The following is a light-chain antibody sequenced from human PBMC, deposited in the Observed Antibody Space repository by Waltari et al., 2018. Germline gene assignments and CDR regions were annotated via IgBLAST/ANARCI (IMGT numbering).Light chain of an antibody. Sequence: QSALTQPASVSGSPGQSITISCTGTSSDVGNYNLVSWYQQHPGKAPKRMIYEVSQLPAGVSNRFSGSKSGNTASLTISGLQPEDETDYYCCSYAGHSTYVFGTGTKVTVL. CDR3: CSYAGHSTYV. V-gene: IGLV2-23*02. J-gene: IGLJ1*01. CDR1: SSDVGNYNL. CDR2: EVS.